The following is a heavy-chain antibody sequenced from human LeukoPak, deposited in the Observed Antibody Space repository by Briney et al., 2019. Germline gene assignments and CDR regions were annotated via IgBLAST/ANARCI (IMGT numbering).Heavy chain of an antibody. CDR2: LSGNNGDT. CDR3: AKTRHDISILDS. J-gene: IGHJ4*02. D-gene: IGHD6-6*01. V-gene: IGHV3-23*01. CDR1: GFTFSSYA. Sequence: GGSLRLSCAASGFTFSSYAMSWVRQAPGKGLEWVSTLSGNNGDTYNADSVKGRFTISRDNSKDTLYLQLNSLRAEDTAVYYCAKTRHDISILDSWGQGTLVTVSS.